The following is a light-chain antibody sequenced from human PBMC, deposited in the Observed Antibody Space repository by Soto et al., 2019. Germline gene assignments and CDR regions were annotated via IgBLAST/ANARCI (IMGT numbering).Light chain of an antibody. Sequence: EIVLTQSPGTLSLSPVERATLSCMASQTISSTFLAWYRQRPGQAPRLLIYGASSRATGIPDRFSGSGSGTDFTLTISSLEPEDFAVYYCQQRSNWPPITFGLGTRLEIK. CDR2: GAS. V-gene: IGKV3D-20*02. CDR1: QTISSTF. J-gene: IGKJ5*01. CDR3: QQRSNWPPIT.